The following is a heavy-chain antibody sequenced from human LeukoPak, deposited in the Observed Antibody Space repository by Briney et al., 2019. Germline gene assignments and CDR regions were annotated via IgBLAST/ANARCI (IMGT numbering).Heavy chain of an antibody. Sequence: PSQTLSLTCTVSGGSISSGGYYWSWIRQPPGKGLEWIGEINHSGSTNCNPSLKSRVTISVDTSKNQFSLKLSSVTAADTAVYYCARPARGGYNFSSLASPGSRLFDYWGQGTLVTVSS. V-gene: IGHV4-30-2*01. CDR1: GGSISSGGYY. CDR2: INHSGST. CDR3: ARPARGGYNFSSLASPGSRLFDY. D-gene: IGHD5-24*01. J-gene: IGHJ4*02.